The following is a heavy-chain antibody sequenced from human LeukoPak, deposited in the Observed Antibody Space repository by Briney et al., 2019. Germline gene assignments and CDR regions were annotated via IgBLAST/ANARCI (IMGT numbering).Heavy chain of an antibody. CDR2: ISSSSSYI. CDR1: GFTFSSYS. Sequence: GGSLRLSCAASGFTFSSYSMNWVRQAPGKGLEWVSSISSSSSYIYYADSVKGRFTISRDNAKNSLYLQMNSLRAEDTAVCYCARDLGDYYDSSGYNGYWGQGTLVTVSS. V-gene: IGHV3-21*01. D-gene: IGHD3-22*01. CDR3: ARDLGDYYDSSGYNGY. J-gene: IGHJ4*02.